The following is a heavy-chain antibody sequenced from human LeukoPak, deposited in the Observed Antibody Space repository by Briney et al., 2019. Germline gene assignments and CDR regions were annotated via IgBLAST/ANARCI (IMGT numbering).Heavy chain of an antibody. CDR3: AREGVLQGGYYRYYFDY. Sequence: ASVKVSCKASGYTFTGYYMHWVRQAPGQGLEWMGIINPNGGSTSYAQKFRGRVVMTRDTSTSTVYMEPTSLRSEDTAVYFCAREGVLQGGYYRYYFDYWGQGTLVTVSS. CDR2: INPNGGST. CDR1: GYTFTGYY. J-gene: IGHJ4*02. D-gene: IGHD3-3*01. V-gene: IGHV1-46*01.